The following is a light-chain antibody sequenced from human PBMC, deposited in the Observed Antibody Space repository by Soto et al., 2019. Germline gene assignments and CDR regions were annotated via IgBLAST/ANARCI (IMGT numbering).Light chain of an antibody. CDR1: QSISNY. Sequence: DMEMTQSPSSLSASVGDRVTITCRASQSISNYLNWYQHKPGKVPKLLIYAASSLQSGVPTRFSGSGSGTDFIVTINSLQPEDFATYYCQQSYGTPLTFGGGTKIEI. J-gene: IGKJ4*01. CDR3: QQSYGTPLT. CDR2: AAS. V-gene: IGKV1-39*01.